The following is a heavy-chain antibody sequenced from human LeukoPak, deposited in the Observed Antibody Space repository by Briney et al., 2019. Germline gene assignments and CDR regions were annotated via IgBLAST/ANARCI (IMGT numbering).Heavy chain of an antibody. V-gene: IGHV3-11*04. D-gene: IGHD3-9*01. CDR3: ARDDTHYYDILTGYYKY. CDR1: GFTFSDYY. CDR2: ISSSGSTI. Sequence: KPGGSLRLSCAASGFTFSDYYMSWIRQAPGKGLEWVSYISSSGSTIYYADSVKSRFTISRDNAKNSLYLQMNSLRAEDTAVYYCARDDTHYYDILTGYYKYWGQGTLVSVSS. J-gene: IGHJ4*02.